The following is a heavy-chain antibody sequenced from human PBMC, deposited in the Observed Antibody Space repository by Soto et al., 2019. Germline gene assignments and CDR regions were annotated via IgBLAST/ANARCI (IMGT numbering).Heavy chain of an antibody. CDR2: IYYNAGST. CDR1: GGSVSSGSYY. V-gene: IGHV4-61*01. D-gene: IGHD3-3*01. CDR3: ARAPVGLDTISYFDY. J-gene: IGHJ4*02. Sequence: SEPLSLTCTVSGGSVSSGSYYWSWIRQPPGKGLEWIGYIYYNAGSTYYRPSLESRMHMSLDATRNHYSLRLTSVTAADTAVYFCARAPVGLDTISYFDYWGQGKLVTVSS.